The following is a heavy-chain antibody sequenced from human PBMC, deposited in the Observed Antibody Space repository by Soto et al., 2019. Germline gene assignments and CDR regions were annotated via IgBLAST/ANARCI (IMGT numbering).Heavy chain of an antibody. V-gene: IGHV3-74*01. Sequence: TGGFLRLSRASSGVTFSRYWMHRVRQTPGKGLVWVSRINSDGSSTSYADSVKGRFTISRDNAKNTLYLQMNSLRAEDTAVYYCARDRVVVVPAAMDYYYYGMDVWGQGTTVTVSS. CDR1: GVTFSRYW. D-gene: IGHD2-2*01. J-gene: IGHJ6*02. CDR2: INSDGSST. CDR3: ARDRVVVVPAAMDYYYYGMDV.